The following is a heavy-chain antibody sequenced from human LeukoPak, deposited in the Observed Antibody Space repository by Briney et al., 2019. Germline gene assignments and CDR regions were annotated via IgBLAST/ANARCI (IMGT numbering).Heavy chain of an antibody. Sequence: GGSQRLSCAASGFTFSGHWMSWVRQAPGKGLERVANINQGGSDKYYVDSVKGRFTISRDNANNLLYLQMNSLRGEDTAVYYCTRDRSRAEDDWGQGTLVTVSS. D-gene: IGHD1-14*01. J-gene: IGHJ4*02. V-gene: IGHV3-7*01. CDR3: TRDRSRAEDD. CDR2: INQGGSDK. CDR1: GFTFSGHW.